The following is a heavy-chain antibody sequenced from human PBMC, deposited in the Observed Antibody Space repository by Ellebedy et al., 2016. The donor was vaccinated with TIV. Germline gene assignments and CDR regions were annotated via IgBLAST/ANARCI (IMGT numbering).Heavy chain of an antibody. J-gene: IGHJ4*02. CDR1: GHTFTSYD. Sequence: ASVKVSCKASGHTFTSYDINWVRQVTGQGLEWMGWMNPNSGNTGSAQKFQGRVTMTRNTSISTAYMELSSLRSEYTAVYYCARGLMVRGQPTDYWGQGTLVTVAS. V-gene: IGHV1-8*01. CDR3: ARGLMVRGQPTDY. D-gene: IGHD3-10*01. CDR2: MNPNSGNT.